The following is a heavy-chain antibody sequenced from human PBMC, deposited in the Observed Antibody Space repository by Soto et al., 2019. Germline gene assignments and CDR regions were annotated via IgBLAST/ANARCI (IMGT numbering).Heavy chain of an antibody. Sequence: ASVKVSCKASGYTFTNFGITWVRQAPGQGLEWMGWSSGYNGNTNYAQKLQGRVTMTTDTSTSTAYMELRSLRSDDTAVYYCARDGYSGDYPRPYYFDHWGLGTLVTVSS. J-gene: IGHJ4*02. D-gene: IGHD5-12*01. V-gene: IGHV1-18*04. CDR1: GYTFTNFG. CDR3: ARDGYSGDYPRPYYFDH. CDR2: SSGYNGNT.